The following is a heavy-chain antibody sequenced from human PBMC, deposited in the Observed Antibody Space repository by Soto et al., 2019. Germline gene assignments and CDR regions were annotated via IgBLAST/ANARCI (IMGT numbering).Heavy chain of an antibody. Sequence: PGGSLRLSCAASGFTFSNAWMNWVRQAPGKGLEWVGRIKSKTDGGTTDYAAPVKGRFTISRDDSKDTLYLQMNSLKTEDTAVYYCTTGRVPWYSRYSSVDYYGMDVWGQGTTVTVSS. CDR1: GFTFSNAW. D-gene: IGHD2-21*01. CDR3: TTGRVPWYSRYSSVDYYGMDV. J-gene: IGHJ6*02. V-gene: IGHV3-15*07. CDR2: IKSKTDGGTT.